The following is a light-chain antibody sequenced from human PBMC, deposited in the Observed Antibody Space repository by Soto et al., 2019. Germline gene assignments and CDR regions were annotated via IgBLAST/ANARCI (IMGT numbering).Light chain of an antibody. V-gene: IGKV3-15*01. CDR1: QSISSN. J-gene: IGKJ1*01. CDR2: AAS. CDR3: QQYSNWPPT. Sequence: ERVVRQSPATLSVSPGEGATLSCRASQSISSNLAWYQQKSGQSPRLLIYAASTRAPGFTAKFSGSGSGTEFTLTISSLQSEDFAVYYCQQYSNWPPTFGQGTK.